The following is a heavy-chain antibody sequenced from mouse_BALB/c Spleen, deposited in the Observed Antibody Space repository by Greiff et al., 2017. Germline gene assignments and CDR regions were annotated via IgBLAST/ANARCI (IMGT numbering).Heavy chain of an antibody. D-gene: IGHD2-14*01. Sequence: EVQGVESGGGLVQPGGSLKLSCAASGFTFSSYAMSWVRQSPEKRLEWVAEISSGGSYTYYPDTVTGRFTISRDNAKNTLYLEMSSLRSEDTAMYYCARENRYDAWFAYWGQGTLVTVSA. CDR1: GFTFSSYA. CDR2: ISSGGSYT. V-gene: IGHV5-9-4*01. J-gene: IGHJ3*01. CDR3: ARENRYDAWFAY.